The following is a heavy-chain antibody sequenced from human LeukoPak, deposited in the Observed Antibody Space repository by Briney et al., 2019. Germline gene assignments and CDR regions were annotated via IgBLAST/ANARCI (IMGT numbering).Heavy chain of an antibody. CDR2: IIPIFGTA. CDR1: GGTFSSYA. CDR3: ARVSTVTTSDFDY. Sequence: SVKVSCKASGGTFSSYAISWVRQAPGQGLEWMGGIIPIFGTANYAQKLQGRVTMTTDTSTSTAYMELRSLRSDDTAVYYCARVSTVTTSDFDYWGQGTLVTVSS. V-gene: IGHV1-69*05. J-gene: IGHJ4*02. D-gene: IGHD4-17*01.